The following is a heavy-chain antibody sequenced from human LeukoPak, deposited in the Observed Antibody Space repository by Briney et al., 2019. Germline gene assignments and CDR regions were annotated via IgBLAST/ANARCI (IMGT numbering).Heavy chain of an antibody. CDR1: GLSLSSSEVA. CDR2: IYWSDEI. V-gene: IGHV2-5*01. J-gene: IGHJ4*02. CDR3: AHRRGGYFDY. Sequence: SGPTLVNPTQTLTLTCTFSGLSLSSSEVAVGWIRQPPGKALEWLALIYWSDEIHYSPSLKSRLTIAKDTAKNQVVLTMTNMDPVDTATYYCAHRRGGYFDYWGQGTLVTVSS. D-gene: IGHD4-23*01.